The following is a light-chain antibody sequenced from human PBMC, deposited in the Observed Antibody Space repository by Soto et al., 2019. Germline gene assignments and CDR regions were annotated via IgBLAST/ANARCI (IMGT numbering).Light chain of an antibody. CDR2: DDS. CDR1: NIGRKS. Sequence: SYDLAQPPSVSVAPGQTARISCGGNNIGRKSVYWYQQKPGRAPVVVVYDDSDRPSGIPERFSGANSGDTATLTISRVEAGDEADYYCHVWDSSSGHYIFGTGTKVTVL. V-gene: IGLV3-21*02. CDR3: HVWDSSSGHYI. J-gene: IGLJ1*01.